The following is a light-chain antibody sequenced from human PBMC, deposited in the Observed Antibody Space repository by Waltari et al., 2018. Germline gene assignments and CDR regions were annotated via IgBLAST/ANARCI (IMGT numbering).Light chain of an antibody. V-gene: IGKV3-11*01. CDR1: QSVSSY. Sequence: EIVLTQSPATLSLSPGERATLSCRASQSVSSYLVWYQQKPGQTPRLLIYGASNRATGIPARFSGSGPGTDFTLTISSLESEDFAVYYCHQRSNWPITFGQGTRLEIK. CDR3: HQRSNWPIT. J-gene: IGKJ5*01. CDR2: GAS.